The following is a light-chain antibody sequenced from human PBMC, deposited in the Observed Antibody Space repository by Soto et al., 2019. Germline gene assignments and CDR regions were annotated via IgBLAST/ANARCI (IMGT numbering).Light chain of an antibody. V-gene: IGKV1-27*01. CDR1: QGIGNY. J-gene: IGKJ3*01. CDR2: AAT. CDR3: QKCNSPPPFT. Sequence: DIQMTQATCSLSASVGDRVTITCRASQGIGNYLAWYQQKPGRVPKLLIHAATTLQSGVPSRFSGSGTGTDFTLTISSLQPEDAAIYFCQKCNSPPPFTFGPGTKVDI.